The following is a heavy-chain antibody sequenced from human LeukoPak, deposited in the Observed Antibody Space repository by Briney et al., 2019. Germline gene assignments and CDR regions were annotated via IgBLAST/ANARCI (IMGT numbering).Heavy chain of an antibody. V-gene: IGHV1-2*02. D-gene: IGHD6-13*01. CDR2: INPNSGGT. J-gene: IGHJ4*02. CDR3: AREDSSSWPPLYYFDY. CDR1: GYTFTGYY. Sequence: GASVKVSCKASGYTFTGYYMHWVRQAPGQGLEWMGWINPNSGGTNYAQKFQGRVTMTRDTSISTAYMELSRLRSDDTAVYYCAREDSSSWPPLYYFDYWGQGTLVTVSS.